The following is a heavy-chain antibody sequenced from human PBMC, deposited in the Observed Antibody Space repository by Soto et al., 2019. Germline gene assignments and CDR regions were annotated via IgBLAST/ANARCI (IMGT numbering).Heavy chain of an antibody. CDR3: ARGSLSTVTANAFDV. J-gene: IGHJ3*01. D-gene: IGHD2-21*02. V-gene: IGHV4-59*01. CDR2: MYYSGST. Sequence: QVQLQESGPGLVKPSETLSLTCTVSGGSISDFYWSWIRQPPGKALEWIGYGYMYYSGSTYYNPSLEGRVSISVDPSSNLFSLRLSSVTAADTAVYFCARGSLSTVTANAFDVWGPGAPVTVSS. CDR1: GGSISDFY.